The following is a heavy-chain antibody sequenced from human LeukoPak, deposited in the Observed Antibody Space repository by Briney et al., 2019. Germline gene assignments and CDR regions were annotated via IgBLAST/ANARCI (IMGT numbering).Heavy chain of an antibody. J-gene: IGHJ5*02. Sequence: SVKVSCKASGGTFSSYAISWVRQAPGQGLEWMGGIIPIFGTANYAQKFQGRVTITADKSTSTAYMELSSLRSEDTAVYYCARVAAADPYNWFEPWGQGTLVTVGS. V-gene: IGHV1-69*06. D-gene: IGHD6-13*01. CDR3: ARVAAADPYNWFEP. CDR2: IIPIFGTA. CDR1: GGTFSSYA.